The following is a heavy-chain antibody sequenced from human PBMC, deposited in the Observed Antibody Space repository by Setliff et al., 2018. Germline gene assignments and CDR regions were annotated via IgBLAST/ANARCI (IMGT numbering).Heavy chain of an antibody. V-gene: IGHV4-34*01. J-gene: IGHJ4*02. CDR3: ARILGYCSGGSCYVPY. Sequence: PSETLSLTCAVYGGPFSGYYWSWIRQPPGKGLEWIGYIYYSGSAYYNPSLKSRVTISVDTSKNQFSLKLSSVTAADTAMYYCARILGYCSGGSCYVPYWGQGTLVTVSS. D-gene: IGHD2-15*01. CDR1: GGPFSGYY. CDR2: IYYSGSA.